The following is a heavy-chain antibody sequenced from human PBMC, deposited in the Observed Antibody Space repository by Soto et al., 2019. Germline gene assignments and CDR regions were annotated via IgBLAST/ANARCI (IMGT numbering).Heavy chain of an antibody. CDR1: GGSMRNYF. V-gene: IGHV4-59*01. J-gene: IGHJ4*02. Sequence: ETLSLTCTVSGGSMRNYFWTWIRQPPGKGLEWIGYIHYSGTTSFFPSYNPSLRSRVTISEDTSKNQFSLKSLSVTTADTAVYFCAAGEASSRNLAPYYLDFWGQGTLVTVSS. CDR2: IHYSGTT. CDR3: AAGEASSRNLAPYYLDF. D-gene: IGHD6-13*01.